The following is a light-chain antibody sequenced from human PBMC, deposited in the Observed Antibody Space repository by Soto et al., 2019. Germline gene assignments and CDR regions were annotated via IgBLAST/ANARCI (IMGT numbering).Light chain of an antibody. Sequence: DIQMTQSPSSLSASVGDRVTITCRASQGISTYLNWYLQKPGKAPKLLIYAASSLQSGVPSRFSGSGSETDFTLTISSLQPEDFATYFCQQLNSYPITFGQGTRLEIK. J-gene: IGKJ5*01. CDR3: QQLNSYPIT. CDR2: AAS. CDR1: QGISTY. V-gene: IGKV1-39*01.